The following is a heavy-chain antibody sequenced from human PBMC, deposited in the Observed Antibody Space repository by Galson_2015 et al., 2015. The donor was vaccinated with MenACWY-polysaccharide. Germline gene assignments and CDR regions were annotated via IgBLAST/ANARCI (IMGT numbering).Heavy chain of an antibody. J-gene: IGHJ6*02. CDR3: ARHRPRGNGMDV. Sequence: SLRLSCAASGLIVSANYMAWFRQPPGKGLEWVSTIYSGGNTYYADSVKGRFTISRGNSKNTLYLQMSSLRADDTAMYYCARHRPRGNGMDVWGQGTTVTVSS. D-gene: IGHD1-14*01. CDR1: GLIVSANY. CDR2: IYSGGNT. V-gene: IGHV3-53*01.